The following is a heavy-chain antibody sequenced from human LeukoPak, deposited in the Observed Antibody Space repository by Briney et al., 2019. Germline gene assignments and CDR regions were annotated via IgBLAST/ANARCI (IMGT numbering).Heavy chain of an antibody. D-gene: IGHD3-10*01. CDR1: GGSISSGGYS. V-gene: IGHV4-30-2*01. J-gene: IGHJ4*02. CDR3: AKGYYYGSGTYADPFDY. Sequence: PSETLSLTCTVSGGSISSGGYSWNWIRQPPGKGLEWIGYIYHSGSTYYNPSLKSRVTISVDRSKNQFSLKLSSVTAADTAVYYCAKGYYYGSGTYADPFDYWGQGTLVTVSS. CDR2: IYHSGST.